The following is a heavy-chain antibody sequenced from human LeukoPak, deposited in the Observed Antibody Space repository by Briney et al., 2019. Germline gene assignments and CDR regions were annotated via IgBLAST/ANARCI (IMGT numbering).Heavy chain of an antibody. Sequence: SETLSLTCTVSGGSISSSGYYWGWIRQPPGKGLEWIGSIYYSGNTYYNPSLKSRVTISVDTSKNQFSLKLSSVTAADTAVYYCARDGGVWGQGTLVTVSS. V-gene: IGHV4-39*07. CDR2: IYYSGNT. D-gene: IGHD3-16*01. J-gene: IGHJ4*02. CDR3: ARDGGV. CDR1: GGSISSSGYY.